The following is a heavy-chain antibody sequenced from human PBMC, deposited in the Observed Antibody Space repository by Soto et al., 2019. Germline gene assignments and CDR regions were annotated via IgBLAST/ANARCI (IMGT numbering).Heavy chain of an antibody. CDR3: ARSYCSSTSGYALHYYYGMDV. V-gene: IGHV1-69*01. D-gene: IGHD2-2*01. J-gene: IGHJ6*02. Sequence: QVQLVQSGAEVKKPGSSVKVSCKASGGTFSSYAISWVRQAPGQGLEWMGGIIPIFGTANYAQKFQGRVTITADESTSTAYMELSSLRSEDTAVYYCARSYCSSTSGYALHYYYGMDVWGQGTTVTVSS. CDR1: GGTFSSYA. CDR2: IIPIFGTA.